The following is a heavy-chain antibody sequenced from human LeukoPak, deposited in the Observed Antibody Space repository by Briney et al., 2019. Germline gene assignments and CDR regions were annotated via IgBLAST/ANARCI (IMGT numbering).Heavy chain of an antibody. CDR3: ARDGPLGYFQD. J-gene: IGHJ1*01. CDR2: IRPDFRMT. Sequence: ASVKVSCKTSGYTFGTSGICWVRQAPGQGLEWMGWIRPDFRMTYYAQKVQGRVAMTADTSTRTAYLELRSLRSDDTAAYYCARDGPLGYFQDWGQGTLVTVSS. CDR1: GYTFGTSG. V-gene: IGHV1-18*01. D-gene: IGHD3-10*01.